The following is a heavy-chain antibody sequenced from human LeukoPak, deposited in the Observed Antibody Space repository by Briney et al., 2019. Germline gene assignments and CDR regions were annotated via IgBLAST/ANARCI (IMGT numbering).Heavy chain of an antibody. CDR2: IIPIFGTA. J-gene: IGHJ5*02. V-gene: IGHV1-69*05. CDR1: GGTFSSYA. CDR3: ARGGIAAAGTQTNWSDP. D-gene: IGHD6-13*01. Sequence: ASVKVSCKASGGTFSSYAISWVRQAPGQGLEWMGGIIPIFGTANYAQKFQGRVTITTDESTSTAYMELSSLRSEDTAVYYCARGGIAAAGTQTNWSDPWGQGTLVTVSS.